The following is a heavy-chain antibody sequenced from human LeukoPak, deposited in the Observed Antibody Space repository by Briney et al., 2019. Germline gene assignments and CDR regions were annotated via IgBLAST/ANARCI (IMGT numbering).Heavy chain of an antibody. Sequence: GGSLRLSCAASGFTFSSYSMNWVRQAPGKGLEWVSSISSSSSYIYYADSVKGRFTISRDNAKNSLYLQMNSLRAEDTAVYYCARDPPIITGTHFDYWGQGTLVTVSS. V-gene: IGHV3-21*01. CDR3: ARDPPIITGTHFDY. J-gene: IGHJ4*02. CDR2: ISSSSSYI. CDR1: GFTFSSYS. D-gene: IGHD1-7*01.